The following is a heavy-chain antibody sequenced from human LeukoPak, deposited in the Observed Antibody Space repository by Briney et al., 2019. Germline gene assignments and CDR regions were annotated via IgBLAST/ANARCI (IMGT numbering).Heavy chain of an antibody. V-gene: IGHV4-34*01. D-gene: IGHD4-17*01. CDR3: ARGGDYGGDY. Sequence: SETLSLTCAVYGGSFSGYYWSWIRQPPGKGLEWIGEINHSGSTNYNPSLKSRVTISVDTSKNQFSLKLSSVTAADTAVYYCARGGDYGGDYWGRGTLVTVSS. CDR2: INHSGST. J-gene: IGHJ4*02. CDR1: GGSFSGYY.